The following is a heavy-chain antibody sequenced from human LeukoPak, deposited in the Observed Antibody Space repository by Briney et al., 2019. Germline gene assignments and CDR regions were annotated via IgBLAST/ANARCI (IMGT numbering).Heavy chain of an antibody. V-gene: IGHV4-4*02. J-gene: IGHJ4*02. Sequence: PSGTLSLTCAVSGGSISSSNWWSWVRQPPGKGLEWIGEIYHSGSTNYNPSLKSRVTISVDESKNQFSLKLSSVTAADTAVYYCARGISNADPFDYWGQGTLVTVSS. CDR1: GGSISSSNW. D-gene: IGHD2/OR15-2a*01. CDR2: IYHSGST. CDR3: ARGISNADPFDY.